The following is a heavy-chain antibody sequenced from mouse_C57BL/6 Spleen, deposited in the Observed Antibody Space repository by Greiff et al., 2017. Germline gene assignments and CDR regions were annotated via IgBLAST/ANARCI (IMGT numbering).Heavy chain of an antibody. CDR1: GFTFSDYG. D-gene: IGHD1-1*01. Sequence: EVQLVASGGGLVKPGGSLKLSCAASGFTFSDYGMHWVRQAPEKGLAWVAYISSGSSTIYYADTVKGRFTISRDNAKNTLFLQMTSLRSEDTAMYYCASPGDYYGSSYNAMDYWGQGTSVTVSS. J-gene: IGHJ4*01. CDR3: ASPGDYYGSSYNAMDY. V-gene: IGHV5-17*01. CDR2: ISSGSSTI.